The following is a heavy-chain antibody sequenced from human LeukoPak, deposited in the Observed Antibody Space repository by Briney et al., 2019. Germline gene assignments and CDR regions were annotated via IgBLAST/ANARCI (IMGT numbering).Heavy chain of an antibody. CDR2: IYYSGST. Sequence: KSSETLSLTCTVSGGSIRSYYWSWIRQPPGKGLEWIAYIYYSGSTNYNPSLKSRVTISVDTSKNQFSLKLSSVTAADTAVYYCAREASILTGYSPPYYYYYYMDVWGKGTTVTISS. D-gene: IGHD3-9*01. CDR1: GGSIRSYY. CDR3: AREASILTGYSPPYYYYYYMDV. J-gene: IGHJ6*03. V-gene: IGHV4-59*12.